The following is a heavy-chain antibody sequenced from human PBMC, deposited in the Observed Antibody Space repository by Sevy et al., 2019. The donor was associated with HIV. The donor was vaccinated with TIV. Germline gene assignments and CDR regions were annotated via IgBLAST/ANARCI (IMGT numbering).Heavy chain of an antibody. D-gene: IGHD3-10*01. V-gene: IGHV3-43*01. J-gene: IGHJ4*02. Sequence: GGSLRLSCAASGFTFDDYTMHWVRQAPGKGLEWVSLISWDGRGTFYAASVRGPFTISRDNNKNSLFLQMNRLRTDDTALYSCERDSVGFRALKGEGFDWGQGTQVTVSS. CDR3: ERDSVGFRALKGEGFD. CDR1: GFTFDDYT. CDR2: ISWDGRGT.